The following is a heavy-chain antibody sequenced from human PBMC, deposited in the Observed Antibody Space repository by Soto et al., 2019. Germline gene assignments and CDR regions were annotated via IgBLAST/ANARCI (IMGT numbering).Heavy chain of an antibody. CDR1: GRTFRTDA. CDR2: ISCRGGST. CDR3: ARVSARGQAAFDI. D-gene: IGHD5-12*01. J-gene: IGHJ3*02. Sequence: SLTLASAWSGRTFRTDARSRGRQAPGKGLEFVSAISCRGGSTYYANSVKGRFTISRDNSKNTLYLQMGSLRAEDMAVYYCARVSARGQAAFDIWGQGTMVTVSS. V-gene: IGHV3-64*01.